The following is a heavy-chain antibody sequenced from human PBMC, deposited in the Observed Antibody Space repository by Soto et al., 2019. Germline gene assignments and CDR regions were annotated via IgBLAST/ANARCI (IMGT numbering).Heavy chain of an antibody. CDR1: GFTFTRYS. V-gene: IGHV3-21*01. D-gene: IGHD6-13*01. CDR2: ISSTTNYI. Sequence: GGSLRLSCAASGFTFTRYSMNWVRQAPGKGLEWVSSISSTTNYICYGDSMKGRFTISRDNSKNTLYLQMNSLRAEDTAVYYCAKVGRYSSSWSDYYYYGMDVWGQGTTVTV. CDR3: AKVGRYSSSWSDYYYYGMDV. J-gene: IGHJ6*02.